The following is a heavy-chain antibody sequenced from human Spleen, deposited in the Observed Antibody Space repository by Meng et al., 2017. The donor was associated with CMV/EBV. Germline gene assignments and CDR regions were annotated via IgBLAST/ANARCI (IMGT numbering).Heavy chain of an antibody. Sequence: GGSLRLSCAASGFTFRSYEMNWVRQAPGKRLEWVSYISSSGRTIYYADSVKGRFTISRDQATNSLYLQMNSLTNEDTAMYSCAKPASTGGMDVWGPGTTVTVSS. CDR2: ISSSGRTI. CDR1: GFTFRSYE. D-gene: IGHD1-14*01. CDR3: AKPASTGGMDV. J-gene: IGHJ6*02. V-gene: IGHV3-48*03.